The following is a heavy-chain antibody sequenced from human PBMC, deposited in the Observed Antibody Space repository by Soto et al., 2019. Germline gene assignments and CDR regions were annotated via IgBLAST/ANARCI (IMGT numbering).Heavy chain of an antibody. Sequence: EVQLVESGGGLVQPGGSRRLSCAASGFTFRNYWMYWVRQAPGKGLEWVSRINSDGSVSSYADSVKGRLTISRDNVKNTLNLQMDSLRDEDTAVYYCARGDCVGGTCYSLAGSFYYYMDVWGKGTTVTVFS. CDR3: ARGDCVGGTCYSLAGSFYYYMDV. CDR1: GFTFRNYW. D-gene: IGHD2-15*01. V-gene: IGHV3-74*02. J-gene: IGHJ6*03. CDR2: INSDGSVS.